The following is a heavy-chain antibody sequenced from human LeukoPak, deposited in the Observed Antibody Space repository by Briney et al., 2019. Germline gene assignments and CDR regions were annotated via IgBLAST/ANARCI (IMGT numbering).Heavy chain of an antibody. CDR3: ARVLVGANYYYYYMDV. D-gene: IGHD1-26*01. Sequence: PSETLSLTCTVSGCSISYYYWSWIRQPAGKGLEWIGRIYTSGNTNYNPSLKSRVTISVDKSENQFSLKLCSVTAADTAVYYCARVLVGANYYYYYMDVWGKGTTVTVSS. V-gene: IGHV4-4*07. J-gene: IGHJ6*03. CDR2: IYTSGNT. CDR1: GCSISYYY.